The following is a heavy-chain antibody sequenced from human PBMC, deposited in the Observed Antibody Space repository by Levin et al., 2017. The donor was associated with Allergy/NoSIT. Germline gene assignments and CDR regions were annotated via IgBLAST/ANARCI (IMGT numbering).Heavy chain of an antibody. Sequence: QAGGSLRLSCAASGFTFSSYGMNWVRQAPGKGLEWVAFISDDGSNNYFLESVKGRFTISRDNSKNTLYLQMNSLRPDDTAVYYWAKQRIFGLGSNYGMDVWGQGTTVTVSS. CDR2: ISDDGSNN. D-gene: IGHD3-10*01. CDR3: AKQRIFGLGSNYGMDV. CDR1: GFTFSSYG. J-gene: IGHJ6*02. V-gene: IGHV3-30*18.